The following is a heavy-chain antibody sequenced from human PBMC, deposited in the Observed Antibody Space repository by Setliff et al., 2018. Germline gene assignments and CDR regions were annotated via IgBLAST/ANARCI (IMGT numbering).Heavy chain of an antibody. J-gene: IGHJ4*02. CDR1: RFTFSNYA. V-gene: IGHV3-23*01. D-gene: IGHD2-2*01. Sequence: GGSLRLSCAASRFTFSNYAMSWVRQAPGKGLEWVSAISASGRTTYSADSVKGRFTISRDNSKNTLSLQMNSLRAEDTAVYYCARAHSSTLSVHDYWGQGTLVTVSS. CDR3: ARAHSSTLSVHDY. CDR2: ISASGRTT.